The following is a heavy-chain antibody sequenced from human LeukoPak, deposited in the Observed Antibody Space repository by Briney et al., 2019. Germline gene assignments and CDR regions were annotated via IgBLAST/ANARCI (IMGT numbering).Heavy chain of an antibody. D-gene: IGHD3-22*01. J-gene: IGHJ5*02. CDR1: GDSISSYY. CDR3: ARDYRDSPHWFDP. Sequence: KPSETLSLTCTVSGDSISSYYWNWIRQPAGKGLEWIGRIYTSGSTNYNPSLKSRVTMSVDTSKNQFSLKLSSVTAADTAVYYCARDYRDSPHWFDPWGQGTLVTVSS. CDR2: IYTSGST. V-gene: IGHV4-4*07.